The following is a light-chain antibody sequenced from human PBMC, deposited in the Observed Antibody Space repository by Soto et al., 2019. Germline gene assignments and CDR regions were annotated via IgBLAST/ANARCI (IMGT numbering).Light chain of an antibody. Sequence: EIVLSQSPCTLSLSPGERATLSCRASQSVSSSYLAWYQQKPGQAPRLLIYGASSRATGIPDRFSGSGSGTDFTLTISSLQPDDFATYYCHRHETYPLAFGGGTKVDIK. CDR3: HRHETYPLA. V-gene: IGKV3-20*01. J-gene: IGKJ4*01. CDR2: GAS. CDR1: QSVSSSY.